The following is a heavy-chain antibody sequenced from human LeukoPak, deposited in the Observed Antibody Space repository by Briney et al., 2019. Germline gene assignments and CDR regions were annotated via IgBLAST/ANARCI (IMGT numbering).Heavy chain of an antibody. CDR3: ARGGHYFFDI. CDR1: GFTFTIYW. CDR2: IKEDGSEK. Sequence: PGGSLRLSCAASGFTFTIYWMSWVRQAPGKGLEWVANIKEDGSEKYYVDSVKGRFTISRDNAKNSLYLQMNSLRVEDTAVYYCARGGHYFFDIWREGTLVTVSS. J-gene: IGHJ4*02. V-gene: IGHV3-7*01.